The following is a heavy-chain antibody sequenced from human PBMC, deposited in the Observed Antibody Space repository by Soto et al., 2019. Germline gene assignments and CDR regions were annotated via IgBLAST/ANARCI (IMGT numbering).Heavy chain of an antibody. D-gene: IGHD2-2*01. J-gene: IGHJ4*02. CDR3: ARSSTSANYFDY. CDR1: GGSISSYY. CDR2: IYYSGST. Sequence: PSETLSLTCTVAGGSISSYYWSWIRQHPGKGLEWIGYIYYSGSTYYNPSLKSRVTISVDTSKNQFSLKLNSVTAADTAVYYCARSSTSANYFDYWGQGTLVTVSS. V-gene: IGHV4-59*06.